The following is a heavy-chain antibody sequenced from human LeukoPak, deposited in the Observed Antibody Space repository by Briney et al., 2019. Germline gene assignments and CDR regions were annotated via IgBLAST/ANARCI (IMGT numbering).Heavy chain of an antibody. J-gene: IGHJ4*02. CDR1: GFSFSTYA. CDR3: AKGHSRAGIITNFDY. CDR2: ISGNGGST. Sequence: PGGSLRLSCAASGFSFSTYAMTWVRQAPGKGLEWVSGISGNGGSTYYAGSVKGRFTISRGNSKNTLSLQMNTLRAEDTALYYCAKGHSRAGIITNFDYWGQGTLVTVSS. D-gene: IGHD1-14*01. V-gene: IGHV3-23*01.